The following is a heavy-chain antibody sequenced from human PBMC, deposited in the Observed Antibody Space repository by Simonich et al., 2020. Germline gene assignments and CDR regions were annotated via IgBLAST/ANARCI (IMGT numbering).Heavy chain of an antibody. V-gene: IGHV4-34*01. CDR2: INHSGST. Sequence: QVQLQQWGAGLLTPSETLSLTCAVYGGSFRGYYWSWIRQPPGKGLGWIGEINHSGSTNSNPSLRRRVTISVDTSKTQVALKLSSVTAADTAVYYCARCGLVNYDILTGYHNWFDPWGQGTLVTVSS. CDR1: GGSFRGYY. J-gene: IGHJ5*02. CDR3: ARCGLVNYDILTGYHNWFDP. D-gene: IGHD3-9*01.